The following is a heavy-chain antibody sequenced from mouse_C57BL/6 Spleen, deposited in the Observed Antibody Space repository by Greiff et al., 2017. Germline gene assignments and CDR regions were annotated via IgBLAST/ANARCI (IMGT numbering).Heavy chain of an antibody. CDR1: GFNIKDYY. D-gene: IGHD1-1*01. Sequence: EVQLQQSGAELVKPGASVTLSCTASGFNIKDYYMPWVKQRTEQGLEWIGRIDPEDGETKYAPKFQGKATITADTSSNTAYLLLSSRTSEDTAVYYCARRYYGSRGVYAMDYWGQGTSVTVSS. CDR2: IDPEDGET. V-gene: IGHV14-2*01. J-gene: IGHJ4*01. CDR3: ARRYYGSRGVYAMDY.